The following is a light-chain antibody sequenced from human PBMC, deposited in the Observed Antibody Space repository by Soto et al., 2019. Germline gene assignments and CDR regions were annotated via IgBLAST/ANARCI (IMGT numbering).Light chain of an antibody. V-gene: IGKV1-5*03. J-gene: IGKJ1*01. CDR3: QHYNSYSHA. Sequence: DIQMTQSPATLSLSVGDRVTITCRASQSISSWLAWYQQKPGKAPKLLIYKASTLKSGVPSRFSGSGSGTEFTLTISSLQPDDFATYYCQHYNSYSHAFGQGTKVDI. CDR1: QSISSW. CDR2: KAS.